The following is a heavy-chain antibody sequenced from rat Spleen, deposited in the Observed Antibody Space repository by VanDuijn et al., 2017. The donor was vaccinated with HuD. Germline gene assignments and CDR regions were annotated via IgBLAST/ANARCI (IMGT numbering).Heavy chain of an antibody. CDR3: ASLMYTPDYLGVMDA. J-gene: IGHJ4*01. Sequence: EVQMVESGGGLVQPGRSLKLSCAASGFTFSDYGMAWVRQAPTKGLEWVASISPSGGGTYYRDSVKGRFTVSRDNARSTQYLQMDSLRSEDTATYYCASLMYTPDYLGVMDAWGQGASVTVSS. V-gene: IGHV5S13*01. D-gene: IGHD1-6*01. CDR2: ISPSGGGT. CDR1: GFTFSDYG.